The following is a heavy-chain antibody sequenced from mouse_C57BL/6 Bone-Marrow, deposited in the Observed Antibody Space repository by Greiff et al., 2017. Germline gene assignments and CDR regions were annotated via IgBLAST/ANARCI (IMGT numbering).Heavy chain of an antibody. CDR1: GFSLTSYG. J-gene: IGHJ3*01. D-gene: IGHD2-3*01. V-gene: IGHV2-2*01. CDR2: IWRGGST. Sequence: VMLVESGPGLVQPSQSLSITCTVSGFSLTSYGVHWVRQSPGKGLEWLGVIWRGGSTDYNAAFISRLSISKDNSKGQVFFKMNSLQADDTAIYYCARNGLLLWFAYWGQGTLVTVSA. CDR3: ARNGLLLWFAY.